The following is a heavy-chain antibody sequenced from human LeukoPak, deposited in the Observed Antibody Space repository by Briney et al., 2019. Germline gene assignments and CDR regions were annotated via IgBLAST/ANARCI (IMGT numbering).Heavy chain of an antibody. Sequence: PGGSLRLSCAASGFTFSSYSMNWVRQAPGRGLEWVSSISSSSSYIYYADSVKGRFTIPRDNAKNSLYLQMNSLRAEDTAVYYCASFYYYDSSGYYPVDYWGQGTLVTVSS. CDR2: ISSSSSYI. CDR3: ASFYYYDSSGYYPVDY. V-gene: IGHV3-21*01. D-gene: IGHD3-22*01. CDR1: GFTFSSYS. J-gene: IGHJ4*02.